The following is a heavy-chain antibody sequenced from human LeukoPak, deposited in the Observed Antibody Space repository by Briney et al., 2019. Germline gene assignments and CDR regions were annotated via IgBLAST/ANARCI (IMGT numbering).Heavy chain of an antibody. CDR1: GYTFTSYY. J-gene: IGHJ5*02. CDR3: AREGPFYDYVWGSYSWFDP. CDR2: INPSGGST. V-gene: IGHV1-46*01. Sequence: ASVKVSCRASGYTFTSYYMHWVRQAPGQGLEWMGIINPSGGSTSYAQKFQGRVTMTRDTSTSTVYMELSSLRSEDTAVYYCAREGPFYDYVWGSYSWFDPWGQGTLVTVSS. D-gene: IGHD3-16*01.